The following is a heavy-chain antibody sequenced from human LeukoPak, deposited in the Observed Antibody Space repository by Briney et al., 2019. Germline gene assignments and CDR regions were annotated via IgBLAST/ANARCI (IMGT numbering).Heavy chain of an antibody. CDR1: GFTFSSYA. V-gene: IGHV3-23*01. J-gene: IGHJ4*02. Sequence: PGGSLRLSCAASGFTFSSYAMSWVRRAPGKGLEWVSAISGSGGSTYYADSVKGRFTISRDNSKNTLYLQMNSLRAEDTAVYYCAKEVDYYDSSGYYSAGEYWGQGTLVTVSS. CDR2: ISGSGGST. CDR3: AKEVDYYDSSGYYSAGEY. D-gene: IGHD3-22*01.